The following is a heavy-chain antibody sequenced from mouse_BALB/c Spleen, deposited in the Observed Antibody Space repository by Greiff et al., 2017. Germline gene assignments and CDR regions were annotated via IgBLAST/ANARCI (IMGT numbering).Heavy chain of an antibody. CDR1: GYSFTSYW. CDR3: ARTTVVTLYYAMDY. Sequence: QVQLQQSGPQLVRPGASVKISCKASGYSFTSYWMHWVKQRPGQGLEWIGMIDPSDSETRLNQKFKDKATLTVDKSSSTAYMQLSSPTSEDSAVYYCARTTVVTLYYAMDYWGQGTSVTVSS. J-gene: IGHJ4*01. V-gene: IGHV1S127*01. D-gene: IGHD1-1*01. CDR2: IDPSDSET.